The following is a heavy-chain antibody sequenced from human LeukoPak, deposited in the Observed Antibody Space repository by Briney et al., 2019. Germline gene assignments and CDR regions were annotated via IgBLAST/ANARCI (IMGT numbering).Heavy chain of an antibody. CDR1: GFTFSSYW. J-gene: IGHJ4*02. CDR2: INSDGSST. CDR3: ARETIGVANFDY. Sequence: PGGSLRLSCAASGFTFSSYWMHWVRQAPGKGLVWVSRINSDGSSTSYADSVKGRFTISRDNAKNTLYLQINSLRAEDTAVYYCARETIGVANFDYWGQGTLVTVSS. V-gene: IGHV3-74*01. D-gene: IGHD3-3*01.